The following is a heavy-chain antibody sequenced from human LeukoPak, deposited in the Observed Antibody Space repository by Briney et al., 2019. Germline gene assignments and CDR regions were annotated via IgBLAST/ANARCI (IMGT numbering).Heavy chain of an antibody. Sequence: GGSLRLSCAASGFTFSDYSMNWVRQAPGKGLEWVSSISSSSSTIYYADSVKGRFTISRDNAKNSLYLQMNSLRAEDTAVYYCAKARGNYYDSSGNDYWGQGTMVTVSS. CDR3: AKARGNYYDSSGNDY. J-gene: IGHJ4*02. CDR2: ISSSSSTI. CDR1: GFTFSDYS. D-gene: IGHD3-22*01. V-gene: IGHV3-48*04.